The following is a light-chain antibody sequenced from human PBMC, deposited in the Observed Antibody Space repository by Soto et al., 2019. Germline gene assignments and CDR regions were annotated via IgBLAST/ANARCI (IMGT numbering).Light chain of an antibody. J-gene: IGKJ4*01. Sequence: IPWTQSPSSLSASVGDRVTITCRASQGIGSYLDWYQQKPGKAAKVLIYAPSTLQSGGPSRFIGSGSGTDVNLTSRSLQPEDFANYYCQQLNSYPHTVGGGTKVEIK. V-gene: IGKV1-9*01. CDR3: QQLNSYPHT. CDR1: QGIGSY. CDR2: APS.